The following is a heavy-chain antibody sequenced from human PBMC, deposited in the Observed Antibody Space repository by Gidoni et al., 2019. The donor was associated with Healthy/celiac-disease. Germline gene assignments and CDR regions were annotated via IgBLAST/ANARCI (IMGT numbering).Heavy chain of an antibody. J-gene: IGHJ4*02. D-gene: IGHD4-17*01. CDR1: GGSISSSSYY. CDR2: IYYSGST. Sequence: QLQLQESGPGLVKPSETLSLTCTVSGGSISSSSYYWGWIRQPPGKGLEWIGSIYYSGSTYYNPSLKSRVTISVDTSKNQFSLKLSSGTAADTAVYYCARQGRWQYYFDYWGQGTLVTVSS. V-gene: IGHV4-39*01. CDR3: ARQGRWQYYFDY.